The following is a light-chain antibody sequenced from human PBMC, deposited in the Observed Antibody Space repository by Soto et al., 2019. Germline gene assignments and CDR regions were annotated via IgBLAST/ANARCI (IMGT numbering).Light chain of an antibody. V-gene: IGLV2-14*01. CDR1: SSDVGGYNY. J-gene: IGLJ1*01. Sequence: QSALTQPASVSGSPGQSSTISCTGTSSDVGGYNYVSWYQQHPGKAPKLMIYEVSNRPSGVSNRFSGSKSGNTASLTISGLQAEDEADYYCSSYTSSSPHVFGTGTKLTVL. CDR3: SSYTSSSPHV. CDR2: EVS.